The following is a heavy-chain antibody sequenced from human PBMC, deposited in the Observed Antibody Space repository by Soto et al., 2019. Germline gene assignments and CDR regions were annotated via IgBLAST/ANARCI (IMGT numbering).Heavy chain of an antibody. Sequence: QVQLVQSGAEVKKPGSSVKVSCKASGGTFSSYAISWVRQAPGQGLEWMGGIIPISDTTNYAQKFQGRVTITADESTSTAYMELSSLRSEDPAVYYCARSQGSSTSLELYYYYYYGMDVWGQGTTVTVSS. D-gene: IGHD2-2*01. CDR2: IIPISDTT. CDR1: GGTFSSYA. J-gene: IGHJ6*02. V-gene: IGHV1-69*01. CDR3: ARSQGSSTSLELYYYYYYGMDV.